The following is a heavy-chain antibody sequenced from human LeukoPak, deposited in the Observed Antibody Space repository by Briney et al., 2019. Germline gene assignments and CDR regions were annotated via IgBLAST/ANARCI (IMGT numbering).Heavy chain of an antibody. CDR2: ISGSGGST. V-gene: IGHV3-23*01. CDR3: AKTGVGYCTGGSCSAADY. CDR1: GFTVNNNY. Sequence: PGGSLRLSCAASGFTVNNNYMSWVRQAPGKGLEWVSAISGSGGSTSYADSVKGRFTISRDNSKNTLYLQMNSLRAEDTAVFYCAKTGVGYCTGGSCSAADYWGQGTLVTVSS. J-gene: IGHJ4*02. D-gene: IGHD2-15*01.